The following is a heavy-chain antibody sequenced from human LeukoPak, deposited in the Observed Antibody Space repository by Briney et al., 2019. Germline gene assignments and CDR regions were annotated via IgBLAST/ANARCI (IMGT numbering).Heavy chain of an antibody. J-gene: IGHJ3*02. Sequence: TLSLTCTVSGDSISSGDYYWSWIRQPAGKGLEWIGRISSSGSTNYNPSLKSRVAISVDTSKNQFSLKLSSVTAADTAVYYCARGQRYYSTDAFNIWGQGAMVTVSS. V-gene: IGHV4-61*02. CDR2: ISSSGST. D-gene: IGHD3-10*01. CDR1: GDSISSGDYY. CDR3: ARGQRYYSTDAFNI.